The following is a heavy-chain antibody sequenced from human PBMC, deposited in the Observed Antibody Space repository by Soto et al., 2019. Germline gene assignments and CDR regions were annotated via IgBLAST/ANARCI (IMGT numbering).Heavy chain of an antibody. J-gene: IGHJ6*03. CDR3: ARESGGATATLDYYYFYMDV. CDR2: INPNGGVT. CDR1: GDSFNDYY. D-gene: IGHD5-12*01. Sequence: QVQLVKSGAEVRKPGASVTVSCRSSGDSFNDYYIHWVRQAPGQGIEWMGWINPNGGVTKYAQKFQGWVSMTRDTSIRTVYMQLSRLRSDDTAVYYCARESGGATATLDYYYFYMDVWGTGTTVTVSS. V-gene: IGHV1-2*04.